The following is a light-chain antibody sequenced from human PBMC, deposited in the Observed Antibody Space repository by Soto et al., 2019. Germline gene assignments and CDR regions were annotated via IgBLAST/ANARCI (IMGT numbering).Light chain of an antibody. J-gene: IGLJ1*01. CDR1: SSDVVGYNY. CDR2: EVS. CDR3: SSYAASNDLGV. V-gene: IGLV2-8*01. Sequence: QSALTQPPSASGSPGQSVTISCTGTSSDVVGYNYVSWYQQHPGKAPKLMIYEVSKRPSGVPDRFSGSKSGDTASLTVSGLQPEDEADYYCSSYAASNDLGVFGTGTKLTVL.